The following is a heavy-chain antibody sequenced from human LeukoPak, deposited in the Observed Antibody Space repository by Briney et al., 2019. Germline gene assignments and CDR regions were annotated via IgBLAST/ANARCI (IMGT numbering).Heavy chain of an antibody. Sequence: GGSLRLSCAASGFTVSNNYMSWVRQTPGKGLEWVSVIYVGGSAYYADSVKGRFTISGDSSKNTLYLQMNSLRAENTAVYYCARLKIDGTHFDYWGQGTLVTVSS. J-gene: IGHJ4*02. CDR2: IYVGGSA. CDR1: GFTVSNNY. CDR3: ARLKIDGTHFDY. D-gene: IGHD3-9*01. V-gene: IGHV3-53*01.